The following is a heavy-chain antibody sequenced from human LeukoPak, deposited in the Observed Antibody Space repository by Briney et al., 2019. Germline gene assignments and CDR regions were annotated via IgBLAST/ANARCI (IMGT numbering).Heavy chain of an antibody. D-gene: IGHD2-15*01. J-gene: IGHJ4*02. CDR2: ISGDGGT. CDR3: ARYCGAASCYSGFDY. V-gene: IGHV3-23*01. Sequence: GGSLRLSCAASGFTFCSYVMSWVRQAPGEGPEWVSAISGDGGTYYADSVKGRFTISRDNSKNTLYLQMNSLGGEDTALYYCARYCGAASCYSGFDYWGQGTLVTVAS. CDR1: GFTFCSYV.